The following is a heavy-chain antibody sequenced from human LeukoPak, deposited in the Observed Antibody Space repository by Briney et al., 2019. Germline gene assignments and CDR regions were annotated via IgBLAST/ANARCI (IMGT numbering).Heavy chain of an antibody. CDR2: ISWNSGSI. V-gene: IGHV3-9*01. Sequence: GRSLRLSCAASGFTFDDYAMHWVRQAPGKGLEWVSGISWNSGSIGYADSEKGRFTISRDNAKNSLYLQMNSLRAEDTALYYCAKAKGGYYDFWSGYYWFDPWGQGTLVTVSS. CDR3: AKAKGGYYDFWSGYYWFDP. J-gene: IGHJ5*02. CDR1: GFTFDDYA. D-gene: IGHD3-3*01.